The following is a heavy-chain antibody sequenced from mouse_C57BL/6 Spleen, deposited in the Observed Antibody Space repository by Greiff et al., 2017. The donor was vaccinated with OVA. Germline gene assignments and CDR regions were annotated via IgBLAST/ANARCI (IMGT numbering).Heavy chain of an antibody. CDR1: GYTFTSYW. Sequence: QVQLQQPGAELVKPGASVKLSCKASGYTFTSYWMHWVKQRPGQGLEWIGMIHTNSGSTNYNEKFKSKATLTVDKSYSTAYMQLSRLTSEDSAVYYCARTVVARDAMDYWGQGTSVTVSS. CDR2: IHTNSGST. D-gene: IGHD1-1*01. J-gene: IGHJ4*01. V-gene: IGHV1-64*01. CDR3: ARTVVARDAMDY.